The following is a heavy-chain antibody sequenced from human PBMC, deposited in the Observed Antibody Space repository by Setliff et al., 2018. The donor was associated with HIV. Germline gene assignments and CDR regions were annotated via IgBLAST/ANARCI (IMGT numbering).Heavy chain of an antibody. CDR1: GYTFTANT. Sequence: ASVKVSCKASGYTFTANTIHWVRQAPGQRLEWMGCISAGKGEATYSQESQGRVTFTRDTSATTAYMELNSLRPEDTAVYYCASARIPTGGTSTSLDYWGQGALVTVSS. CDR3: ASARIPTGGTSTSLDY. J-gene: IGHJ4*02. V-gene: IGHV1-3*03. D-gene: IGHD1-1*01. CDR2: ISAGKGEA.